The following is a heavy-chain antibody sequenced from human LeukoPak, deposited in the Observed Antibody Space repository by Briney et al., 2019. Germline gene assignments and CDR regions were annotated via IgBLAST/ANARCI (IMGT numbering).Heavy chain of an antibody. CDR1: GFTFSNAW. D-gene: IGHD5-18*01. J-gene: IGHJ3*02. V-gene: IGHV3-15*01. CDR3: TTPSGYSYGNDAFDI. CDR2: IKSKTDGGTT. Sequence: GGSLRLSCAASGFTFSNAWMSWVRQAPGKGLEWVGRIKSKTDGGTTDYAAPVKGRFTISGDDSKNTLYLQMNSLKTEDTAVYYCTTPSGYSYGNDAFDIWGQGTMVTVSS.